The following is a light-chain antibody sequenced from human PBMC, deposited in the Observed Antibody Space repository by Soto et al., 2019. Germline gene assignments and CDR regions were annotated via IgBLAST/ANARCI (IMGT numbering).Light chain of an antibody. CDR2: KAS. CDR3: QQYNSYAWT. V-gene: IGKV1-5*03. CDR1: QSISSW. Sequence: DIPMTQSPSTLSASVGARVTITCRASQSISSWLAWYQQKPGKAPKLLIYKASSLESGVPSRFSGSGSGTECTLTISSLQPDDFATYYCQQYNSYAWTFGQGTKVDIK. J-gene: IGKJ1*01.